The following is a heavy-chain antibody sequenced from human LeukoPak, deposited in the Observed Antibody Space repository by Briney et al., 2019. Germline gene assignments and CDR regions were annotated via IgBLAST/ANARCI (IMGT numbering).Heavy chain of an antibody. D-gene: IGHD2-15*01. J-gene: IGHJ4*02. V-gene: IGHV3-48*03. CDR2: ISSSGSTI. Sequence: GGSLRLSCAASGFTFSSYEMNWVRQAPGKGLEWVSYISSSGSTIYYADSVKGRFTISRDNAKNSLYLQMNSLRAEDTALYYCASEGGYCSGGSCCANYFDYWGQGTLVTVSS. CDR3: ASEGGYCSGGSCCANYFDY. CDR1: GFTFSSYE.